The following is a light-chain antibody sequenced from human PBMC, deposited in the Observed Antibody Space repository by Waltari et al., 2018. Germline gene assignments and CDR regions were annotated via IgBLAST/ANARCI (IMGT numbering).Light chain of an antibody. CDR3: QQGYISPFT. CDR1: QRIRSS. Sequence: DIQMTQSPSSLSASVGDRINITCRASQRIRSSLNWYQQKPGKAPELLIYGTSILQSGVPSRFSGSGSGTDFTLTISGLQVEDFATYYCQQGYISPFTFGPGTKVDVE. V-gene: IGKV1-39*01. J-gene: IGKJ3*01. CDR2: GTS.